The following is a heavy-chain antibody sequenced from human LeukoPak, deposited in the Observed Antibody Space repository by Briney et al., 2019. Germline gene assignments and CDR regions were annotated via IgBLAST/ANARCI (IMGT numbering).Heavy chain of an antibody. CDR1: GYSFTSYW. Sequence: GESLKISCKGSGYSFTSYWISWVRQMPGKGLEWMGRIDPSDSYTNYSPSFQGHVTISADKSISTAYLQWSSLKASDTAMYYCARHRSFVVAPAALRGNWFDPWGQGTLVTVSS. CDR3: ARHRSFVVAPAALRGNWFDP. CDR2: IDPSDSYT. D-gene: IGHD2-2*01. V-gene: IGHV5-10-1*01. J-gene: IGHJ5*02.